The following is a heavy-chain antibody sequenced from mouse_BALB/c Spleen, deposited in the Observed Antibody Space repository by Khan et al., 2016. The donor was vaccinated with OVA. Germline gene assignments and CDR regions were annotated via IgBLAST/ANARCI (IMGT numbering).Heavy chain of an antibody. CDR3: ARIYGGDFDY. V-gene: IGHV3-2*02. CDR1: GYSITSDYA. D-gene: IGHD1-1*01. CDR2: ISYSGNT. J-gene: IGHJ2*01. Sequence: VQLKQSGPGLVKPSQSLSLTCTVTGYSITSDYAWNWIRQFPGNKLEWMGFISYSGNTNYNPSLKSRFSITRDTSKNQFFLQLNSVTTEDTATYYCARIYGGDFDYWGQDTTLTVSS.